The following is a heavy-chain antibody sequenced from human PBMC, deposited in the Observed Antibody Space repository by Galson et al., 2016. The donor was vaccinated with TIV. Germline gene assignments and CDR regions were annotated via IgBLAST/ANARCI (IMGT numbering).Heavy chain of an antibody. CDR3: TTGGGSSGSYYFDF. Sequence: VKVSCKVSGYIFTERFIHWVRQAPGERPEWVGRVDPDNGETLYAEKFQGRVTMAADTSGGTAFMELSNLRSEDTAFFYCTTGGGSSGSYYFDFWGLGTLVTVSS. D-gene: IGHD5-12*01. J-gene: IGHJ4*02. CDR1: GYIFTERF. V-gene: IGHV1-69-2*01. CDR2: VDPDNGET.